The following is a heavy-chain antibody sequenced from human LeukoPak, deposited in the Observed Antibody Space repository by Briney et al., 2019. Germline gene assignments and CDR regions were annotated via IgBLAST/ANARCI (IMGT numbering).Heavy chain of an antibody. D-gene: IGHD5-12*01. CDR2: IYYSGTT. V-gene: IGHV4-59*01. Sequence: PPETLSLTCTVSGGSISNSYWSWIRQPPGKGLEWIGYIYYSGTTKYNPSLRSRVTISVDTSKNQFSLRLTSVTAADTAVYYCARGFDSKSTYFDYWGQGTLVTVSS. J-gene: IGHJ4*02. CDR3: ARGFDSKSTYFDY. CDR1: GGSISNSY.